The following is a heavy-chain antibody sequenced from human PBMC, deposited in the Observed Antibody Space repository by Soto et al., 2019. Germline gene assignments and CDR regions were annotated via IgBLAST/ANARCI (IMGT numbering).Heavy chain of an antibody. CDR2: IYYSGST. D-gene: IGHD2-2*01. Sequence: PSETLSLTCTVSGGSISSGGYYWSWIRQHPGKGLEWIGYIYYSGSTYYNPSLKSRVTISVDTSKNQFSLKLSSVTAADTAVYYCARVRCSSTSRYYGWFDPWGQGTLVTVSS. CDR3: ARVRCSSTSRYYGWFDP. CDR1: GGSISSGGYY. J-gene: IGHJ5*02. V-gene: IGHV4-31*03.